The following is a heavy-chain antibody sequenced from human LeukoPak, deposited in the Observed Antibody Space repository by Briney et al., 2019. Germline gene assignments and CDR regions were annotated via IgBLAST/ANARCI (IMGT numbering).Heavy chain of an antibody. J-gene: IGHJ4*02. D-gene: IGHD3-22*01. CDR3: ARGSGVYYYDSSGHRY. Sequence: ASVKVSCKASGYTFTSYGISWVRQAPGQGLGWMGWISAYNGNTNYAQKLQGRVTMTTDTSTSTAYMELRSLRSDDTAVYYCARGSGVYYYDSSGHRYWGQGTLVPVSS. CDR1: GYTFTSYG. V-gene: IGHV1-18*01. CDR2: ISAYNGNT.